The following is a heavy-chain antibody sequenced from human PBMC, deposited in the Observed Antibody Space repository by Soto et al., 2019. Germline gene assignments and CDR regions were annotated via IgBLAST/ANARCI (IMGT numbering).Heavy chain of an antibody. Sequence: SQTLSLTCAISGDSVSRNGVAWNWIRQSPSRGLEWLGRTYYRSKWSYDYAVSLKSRIAINPDTSKSQFSLQLNSVTPDDTAVYYCVRGQHSAFDCWGHGTLVTVSS. D-gene: IGHD3-3*02. J-gene: IGHJ4*01. CDR3: VRGQHSAFDC. CDR2: TYYRSKWSY. CDR1: GDSVSRNGVA. V-gene: IGHV6-1*01.